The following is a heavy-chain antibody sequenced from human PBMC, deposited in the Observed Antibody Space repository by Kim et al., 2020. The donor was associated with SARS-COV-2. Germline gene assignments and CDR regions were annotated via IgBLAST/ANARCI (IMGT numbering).Heavy chain of an antibody. CDR3: AKEGDSSGRAGSFDY. CDR2: ISSDGTNK. D-gene: IGHD6-19*01. V-gene: IGHV3-30*18. CDR1: GFSFSNSR. Sequence: GGSLRLSCAGSGFSFSNSRMHWVRQAPGKGLEWVALISSDGTNKVFVDSVKGRFTISRDNSQNTLYLHTDSMSAEDTAVYYCAKEGDSSGRAGSFDYWGQGTMVTVSS. J-gene: IGHJ4*02.